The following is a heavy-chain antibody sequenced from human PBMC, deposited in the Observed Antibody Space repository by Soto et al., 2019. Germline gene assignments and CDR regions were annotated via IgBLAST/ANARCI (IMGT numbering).Heavy chain of an antibody. Sequence: QVQLRESGPGLVKPSETLSLTCTVSGGSISSYYWSWIRQPPGKGLEWIGYIYYSGSTNYNPSLKSRVTISVDTSKNQFSLKLSSVTAADTAVYYCARGVHTGYFDYWGQGTLVTVSS. CDR3: ARGVHTGYFDY. J-gene: IGHJ4*02. CDR1: GGSISSYY. D-gene: IGHD1-1*01. CDR2: IYYSGST. V-gene: IGHV4-59*01.